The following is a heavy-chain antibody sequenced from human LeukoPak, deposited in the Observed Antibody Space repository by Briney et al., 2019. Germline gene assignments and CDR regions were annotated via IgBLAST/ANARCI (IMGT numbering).Heavy chain of an antibody. Sequence: SETLSLTCTVSGGSIRSDYWSWIRQPPGKGLEWIGYIYYSGSTNYNPSLKSRVTISVDTSKNQFSLKLSSVTAADTAVYYCARGAEYSSSWYCLDPWGQGTLVTVSS. CDR3: ARGAEYSSSWYCLDP. CDR2: IYYSGST. J-gene: IGHJ5*02. CDR1: GGSIRSDY. V-gene: IGHV4-59*01. D-gene: IGHD6-13*01.